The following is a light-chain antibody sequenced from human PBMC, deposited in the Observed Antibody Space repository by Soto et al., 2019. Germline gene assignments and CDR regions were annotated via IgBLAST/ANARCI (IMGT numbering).Light chain of an antibody. Sequence: EIVMTQSPATLSVSPGERATLSCRASQSVSSNLAWYQQKPGQAPRLLIYHASTRPTGIPARFSGSGSGTEFNLTVSSLQSEDFAVYYCQQYNKWPLTFGGGTKMEIK. V-gene: IGKV3-15*01. CDR3: QQYNKWPLT. CDR1: QSVSSN. J-gene: IGKJ4*01. CDR2: HAS.